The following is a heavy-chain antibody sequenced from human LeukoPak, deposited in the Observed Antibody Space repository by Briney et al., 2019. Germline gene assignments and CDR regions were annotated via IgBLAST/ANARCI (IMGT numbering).Heavy chain of an antibody. V-gene: IGHV5-51*01. D-gene: IGHD6-13*01. CDR2: IYPGDSDT. J-gene: IGHJ6*02. Sequence: GESLKISCKGSGYSFTSYWIGWVRQMPGKDLEWMGIIYPGDSDTRYSPSFQGQVTISADKSISTAYLQWSSLKASDTAMYYCARVSLAAAGTFYYYYGMDVWGQGTTVTVSS. CDR1: GYSFTSYW. CDR3: ARVSLAAAGTFYYYYGMDV.